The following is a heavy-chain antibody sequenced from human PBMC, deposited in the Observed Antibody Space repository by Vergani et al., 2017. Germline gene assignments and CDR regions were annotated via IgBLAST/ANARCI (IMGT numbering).Heavy chain of an antibody. CDR2: IIPIFGTA. CDR3: ARSSYYYDSRGYYY. V-gene: IGHV1-69*06. D-gene: IGHD3-22*01. CDR1: GGTFSSYA. Sequence: QVQLVQSGAEVKKPGSSVKVSCKASGGTFSSYAISWVRQAPGQGLEWMGGIIPIFGTANYAQKFQGRVTMTRDTSISTAYMELSRLRSDDTAVYYCARSSYYYDSRGYYYWGQGTLVTVSS. J-gene: IGHJ4*02.